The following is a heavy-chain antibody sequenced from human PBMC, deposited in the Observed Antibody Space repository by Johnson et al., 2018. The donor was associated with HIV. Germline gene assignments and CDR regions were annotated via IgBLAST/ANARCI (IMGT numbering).Heavy chain of an antibody. D-gene: IGHD4-17*01. CDR1: GFSFSDYY. J-gene: IGHJ3*02. V-gene: IGHV3-11*04. CDR2: ISSSGVTK. Sequence: QVQLVESGGDLVKPGGSLRLSCAASGFSFSDYYMSWIRQAPGKGLQWVSFISSSGVTKSYADSVQGRFTISRDNAKKSLSLQMNSLRAEDTALYYCARDSTPWGGDYVGYAFDIWGRGTMVTVSS. CDR3: ARDSTPWGGDYVGYAFDI.